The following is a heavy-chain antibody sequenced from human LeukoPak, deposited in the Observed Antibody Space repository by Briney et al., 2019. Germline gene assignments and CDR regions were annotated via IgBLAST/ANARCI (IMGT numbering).Heavy chain of an antibody. V-gene: IGHV1-46*01. CDR3: ATSFRAVNWFDP. D-gene: IGHD3-10*01. Sequence: ASVKVSCKASGYTFTRYYMNWLRQAPGQGLEWMGIIDPSGGSTNYAQKFQGRVTMTRDTSTSTIYMEVSSLRSEDTAVYYCATSFRAVNWFDPWGQGTLVAVSS. CDR1: GYTFTRYY. CDR2: IDPSGGST. J-gene: IGHJ5*02.